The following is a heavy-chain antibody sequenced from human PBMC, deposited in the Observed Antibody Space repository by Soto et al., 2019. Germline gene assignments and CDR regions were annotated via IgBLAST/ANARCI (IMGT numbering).Heavy chain of an antibody. J-gene: IGHJ5*02. CDR1: GGSISSRSYY. V-gene: IGHV4-39*01. CDR2: IYYSGST. Sequence: QLQVQESGPGLVKPSETLSLTCTVSGGSISSRSYYWGWIRQPPGKGLEWIGSIYYSGSTYYNPSLKSRVTISVDTSKNQFSLKLSSVTAADTAAYYCACYSGYEANWFDPWGQGTLVTVSS. CDR3: ACYSGYEANWFDP. D-gene: IGHD5-12*01.